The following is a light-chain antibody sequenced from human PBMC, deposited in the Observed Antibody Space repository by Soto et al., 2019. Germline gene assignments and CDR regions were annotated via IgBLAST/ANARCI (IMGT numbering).Light chain of an antibody. V-gene: IGLV2-23*01. CDR2: EGS. CDR1: SSDVGTYNL. J-gene: IGLJ3*02. Sequence: QSALTQPASVSGSPGQSITISCTGTSSDVGTYNLDSWYQQHPGKAHKLMIYEGSKRPSGVSNRFSGSKSGNTASLTISGLQAEDEADYYCCSYASSTTVVFGGGTKLTVL. CDR3: CSYASSTTVV.